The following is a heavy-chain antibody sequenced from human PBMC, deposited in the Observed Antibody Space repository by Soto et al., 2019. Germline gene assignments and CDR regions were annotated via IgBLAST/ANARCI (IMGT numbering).Heavy chain of an antibody. V-gene: IGHV4-31*03. Sequence: PSQTLSLTCTVSGGSISSGTYYWTWIRKQPGKGLEWIGNIYYSGSTYYSPSLTSRATISADTSKNQFSLRLSSVTAADTAVYYCARGDSSWAFVDYWGQGTLVTVSS. CDR1: GGSISSGTYY. CDR2: IYYSGST. J-gene: IGHJ4*02. D-gene: IGHD3-22*01. CDR3: ARGDSSWAFVDY.